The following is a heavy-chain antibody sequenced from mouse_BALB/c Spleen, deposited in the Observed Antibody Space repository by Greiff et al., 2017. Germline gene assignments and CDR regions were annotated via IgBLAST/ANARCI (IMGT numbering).Heavy chain of an antibody. CDR1: GFNINDYY. Sequence: VQLQQSGAELVRSGASVKLSCTASGFNINDYYMHWVKQRPEQGLEWIGWIDPENGDTEYAPKFQGKATMTADTSSNTAYLQLSSLTSEDTAVYYCNAGWSNAMDYWGQGTSVTVSS. CDR2: IDPENGDT. D-gene: IGHD1-1*02. J-gene: IGHJ4*01. V-gene: IGHV14-4*02. CDR3: NAGWSNAMDY.